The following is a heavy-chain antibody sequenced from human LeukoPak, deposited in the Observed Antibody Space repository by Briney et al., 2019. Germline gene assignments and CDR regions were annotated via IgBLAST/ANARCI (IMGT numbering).Heavy chain of an antibody. V-gene: IGHV3-74*01. CDR2: INGDGSNT. J-gene: IGHJ4*02. Sequence: GGSLRLSCAASGVTFSSYWMHWVRQAPGKGLVWVSRINGDGSNTSYADSVKGRFMISRDNAKNTLYLQMNSLRAEDTAVYYCARVVSTSEDWGQGTLVTVSS. CDR3: ARVVSTSED. CDR1: GVTFSSYW. D-gene: IGHD6-13*01.